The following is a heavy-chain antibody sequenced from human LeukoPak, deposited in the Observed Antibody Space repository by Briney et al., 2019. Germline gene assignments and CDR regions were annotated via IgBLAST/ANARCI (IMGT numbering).Heavy chain of an antibody. CDR3: AREDKYGFDI. Sequence: GGPLRLSCAASGFTFSTFWMSWLRQAPGKGLEWVANIKWDASQNYYVDSVKGRFTISRDNAKNSVFLQMNSLRAEDTAVYYCAREDKYGFDIWGLGTMVTVSS. CDR1: GFTFSTFW. V-gene: IGHV3-7*04. J-gene: IGHJ3*02. CDR2: IKWDASQN.